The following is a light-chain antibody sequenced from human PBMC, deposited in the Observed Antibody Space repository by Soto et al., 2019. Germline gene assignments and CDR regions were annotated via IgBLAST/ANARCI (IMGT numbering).Light chain of an antibody. J-gene: IGKJ1*01. CDR2: DAS. CDR1: QGIRND. CDR3: QQYNSYSRT. Sequence: IPMTQSPSSLAASVGDRGHNTWRASQGIRNDLGWYQQKPGKAPKLLIYDASSLESGVPSRFSGSGSGTEFTLTISSLQPDDFATYYCQQYNSYSRTFGQGTIVDI. V-gene: IGKV1-17*01.